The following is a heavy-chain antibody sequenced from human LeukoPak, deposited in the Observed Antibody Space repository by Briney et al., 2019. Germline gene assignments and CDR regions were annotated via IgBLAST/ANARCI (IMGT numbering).Heavy chain of an antibody. V-gene: IGHV3-21*01. Sequence: GGSLRLSCAASGFTFSSYSMNWVRQAPGKGLEWVSSISSSSSYIYYADSVKGRFTISRDNAENSLYLQMNSLRAEDTAVYYCARYPTGGFDYWGQGTLVTVSS. CDR1: GFTFSSYS. CDR3: ARYPTGGFDY. CDR2: ISSSSSYI. J-gene: IGHJ4*02. D-gene: IGHD1-14*01.